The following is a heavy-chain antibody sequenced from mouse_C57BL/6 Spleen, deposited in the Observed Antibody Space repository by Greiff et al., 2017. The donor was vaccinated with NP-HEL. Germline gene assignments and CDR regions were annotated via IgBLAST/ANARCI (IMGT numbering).Heavy chain of an antibody. CDR3: TRDGYYCFGC. V-gene: IGHV1-15*01. Sequence: LQQSGAELVRPGASVTLSCKASGYTFTDYEMHWVKQTPVHGLEWIGAIDPETGGTAYNQKFKGKAILTADKSSSTAYMELRSLTSEDSAGYYCTRDGYYCFGCWGQGATRTGSS. CDR2: IDPETGGT. CDR1: GYTFTDYE. J-gene: IGHJ2*01. D-gene: IGHD2-3*01.